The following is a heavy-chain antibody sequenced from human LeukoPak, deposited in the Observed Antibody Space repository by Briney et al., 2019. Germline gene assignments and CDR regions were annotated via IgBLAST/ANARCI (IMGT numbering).Heavy chain of an antibody. CDR1: GFTFSSYG. CDR2: ISYDGSDK. J-gene: IGHJ4*02. Sequence: GSLRLSCAASGFTFSSYGMHWVRQAPGQGLEWVAPISYDGSDKYYTDSVTGRFTISRDNSKNTLFLQMNSLRAEDTAVYYCARRGDCDIGTCYYFDYWGQGTQVTASS. V-gene: IGHV3-30*03. D-gene: IGHD2-15*01. CDR3: ARRGDCDIGTCYYFDY.